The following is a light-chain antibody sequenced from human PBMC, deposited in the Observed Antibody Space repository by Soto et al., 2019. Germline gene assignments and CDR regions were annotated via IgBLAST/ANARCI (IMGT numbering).Light chain of an antibody. CDR2: GAS. CDR1: QSVSSSY. V-gene: IGKV3-20*01. CDR3: QQYGSSLMYT. Sequence: EIVLTQSPGTLSLSPGERATLSCRASQSVSSSYLAWYQQKPGQAPRLLIYGASSRATGIPDRFSGSGSGRDFTLTISRLEPEDFAVYYCQQYGSSLMYTFGQGTELEIK. J-gene: IGKJ2*01.